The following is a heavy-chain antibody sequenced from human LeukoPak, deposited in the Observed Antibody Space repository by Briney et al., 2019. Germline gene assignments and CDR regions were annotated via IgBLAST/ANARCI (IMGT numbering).Heavy chain of an antibody. J-gene: IGHJ4*02. D-gene: IGHD5-24*01. Sequence: GGSLRLSCAASGFTFSSYAMSWVRQAPGKGLEWVSAISGSGGSTYYADSVKGRFTISRDNSKNKLYLQMNSLRAEDTAVYYCAKDRGRDGYNEYWGQGTLVTVSS. CDR3: AKDRGRDGYNEY. V-gene: IGHV3-23*01. CDR2: ISGSGGST. CDR1: GFTFSSYA.